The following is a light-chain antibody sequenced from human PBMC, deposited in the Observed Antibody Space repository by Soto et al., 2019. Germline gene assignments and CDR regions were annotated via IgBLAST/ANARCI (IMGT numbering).Light chain of an antibody. Sequence: QSALTQPASVSGSPGQSITISCTGTSSDVGGYNLVSWYQQYPDKAPKLMIFDVNTRPSGVSNRFSGSKSGNTASLTISGLQAEDEADYYCSSYKSSSTLPYVFGIGTKLTVL. J-gene: IGLJ1*01. CDR1: SSDVGGYNL. CDR3: SSYKSSSTLPYV. V-gene: IGLV2-14*01. CDR2: DVN.